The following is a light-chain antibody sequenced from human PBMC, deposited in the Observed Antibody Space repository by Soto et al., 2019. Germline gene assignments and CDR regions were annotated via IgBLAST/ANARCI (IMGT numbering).Light chain of an antibody. Sequence: EMVLTQSPGTLPLSPGERATLSCRASLSVASNYVAWYQQKPGQAPRLLIYAASGRATGIPDRFGGSGSGTDFTLTISRLEPEDFAVYYCQQYGSAPWTFGQGTKVEIK. CDR3: QQYGSAPWT. CDR1: LSVASNY. CDR2: AAS. J-gene: IGKJ1*01. V-gene: IGKV3-20*01.